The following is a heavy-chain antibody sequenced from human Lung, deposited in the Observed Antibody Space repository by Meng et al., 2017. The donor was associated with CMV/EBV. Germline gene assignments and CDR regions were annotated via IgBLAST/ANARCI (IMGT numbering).Heavy chain of an antibody. V-gene: IGHV3-23*01. J-gene: IGHJ6*02. D-gene: IGHD2-2*01. CDR3: AKGGSTSYYYYGMDV. CDR1: GFTFSSYA. Sequence: ESLKISXAASGFTFSSYAMSWVRQAPGKGLEWVSAISGSGGSTYYADSVKGRFTISRDNSKNTLYLQMNSLRAEDTAVYYCAKGGSTSYYYYGMDVWGQGTTVTVSS. CDR2: ISGSGGST.